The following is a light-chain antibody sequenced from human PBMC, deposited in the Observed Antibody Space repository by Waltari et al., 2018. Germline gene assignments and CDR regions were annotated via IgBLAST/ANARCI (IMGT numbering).Light chain of an antibody. CDR1: SGHSSNL. CDR2: VNSDGSH. CDR3: ETGGHGTWV. Sequence: QLVLTQSPSASASLGASVKLTCTLSSGHSSNLIAWPQQQPVKGPRYLMKVNSDGSHSKGDDIPDRFSGSSSGAERYLTISRLQSEDEADYYCETGGHGTWVFGGGTKLTVL. J-gene: IGLJ3*02. V-gene: IGLV4-69*01.